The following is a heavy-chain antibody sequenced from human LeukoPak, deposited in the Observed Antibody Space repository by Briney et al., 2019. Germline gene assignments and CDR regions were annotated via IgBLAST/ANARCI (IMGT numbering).Heavy chain of an antibody. CDR3: ARGPGAHDFWSGYVDY. D-gene: IGHD3-3*01. J-gene: IGHJ4*02. CDR2: INHSGST. Sequence: SETLSLTCAVYGGSFSGYYWSWIRQPPGKGLEWIGEINHSGSTNYNPSLKSRVIISVDTSKNQFSLKLSSVTAADTAVYYCARGPGAHDFWSGYVDYWGQGTLVTVSS. CDR1: GGSFSGYY. V-gene: IGHV4-34*01.